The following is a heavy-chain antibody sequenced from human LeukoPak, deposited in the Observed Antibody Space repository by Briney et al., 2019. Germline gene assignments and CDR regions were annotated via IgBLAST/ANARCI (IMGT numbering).Heavy chain of an antibody. CDR1: GFTFSSYA. Sequence: GGSLRLSCAASGFTFSSYAMSWVRQAPGKGLEWVSPISGSGGSTYYADSVKGRSTISRDNSKNTLYLQMNSLRAEDTAVYYCAKDPTNTAMVTRGLGYFHYWGQGTPVTVSS. CDR3: AKDPTNTAMVTRGLGYFHY. CDR2: ISGSGGST. J-gene: IGHJ4*02. V-gene: IGHV3-23*01. D-gene: IGHD5-18*01.